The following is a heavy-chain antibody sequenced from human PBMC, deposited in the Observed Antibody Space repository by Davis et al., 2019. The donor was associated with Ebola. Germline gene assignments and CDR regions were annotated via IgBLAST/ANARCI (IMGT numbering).Heavy chain of an antibody. J-gene: IGHJ4*02. D-gene: IGHD3-10*01. V-gene: IGHV3-33*01. Sequence: GGSLRLSCAASGFTLSGYGLHWVRQPPGKGLEWVAVIWYDGRNQYYADSVKGRFTISRDNSKNTLYLQMNSLRAEDTAVYYCARLGVRGVIHTDYWGQGTLVTVSS. CDR2: IWYDGRNQ. CDR3: ARLGVRGVIHTDY. CDR1: GFTLSGYG.